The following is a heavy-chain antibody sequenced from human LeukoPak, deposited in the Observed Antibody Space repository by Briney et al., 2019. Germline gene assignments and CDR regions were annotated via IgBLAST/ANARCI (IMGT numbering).Heavy chain of an antibody. CDR2: VSGSGDST. CDR1: AFTFSDYA. V-gene: IGHV3-23*01. Sequence: GGSLRLSCAASAFTFSDYAMTWVRQAPGRGLEWVSAVSGSGDSTYYTDSVKGRFTISRDNPKNTLFLQMNSLRAEDTAVYYCARDRSSNYVYYYYGMDVWGQGTTVTVSS. CDR3: ARDRSSNYVYYYYGMDV. J-gene: IGHJ6*02. D-gene: IGHD4-11*01.